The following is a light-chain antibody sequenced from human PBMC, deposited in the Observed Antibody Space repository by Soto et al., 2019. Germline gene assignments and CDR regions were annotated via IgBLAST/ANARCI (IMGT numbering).Light chain of an antibody. CDR3: QQLNSYPLT. J-gene: IGKJ4*01. CDR2: DAS. V-gene: IGKV1-5*01. Sequence: DMQMTQSPSTLSASVGDRVTITCRASQNIGTSLAWYQQNPGKAPKLLISDASTLESGVPSRFSGSGSGTEFTPTISSLQPEDFATYYCQQLNSYPLTFGGGTKVDIK. CDR1: QNIGTS.